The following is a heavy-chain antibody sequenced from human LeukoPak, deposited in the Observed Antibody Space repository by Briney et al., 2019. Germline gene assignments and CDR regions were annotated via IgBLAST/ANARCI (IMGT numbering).Heavy chain of an antibody. J-gene: IGHJ6*04. D-gene: IGHD5-12*01. Sequence: ASVKVSCKASGYTFTGYYMHWVRQGPGQGLEWMGIINPRGGSTNYAQKFQGRLTMTSDTSTSTVYMEVNSLRSEDTAVYYCARAEYSGYRFTGMDVWGKGTTVTVSS. V-gene: IGHV1-46*01. CDR2: INPRGGST. CDR1: GYTFTGYY. CDR3: ARAEYSGYRFTGMDV.